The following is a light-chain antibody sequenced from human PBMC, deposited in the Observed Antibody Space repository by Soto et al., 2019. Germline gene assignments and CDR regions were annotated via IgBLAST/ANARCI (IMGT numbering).Light chain of an antibody. J-gene: IGKJ4*01. Sequence: EIVLTQSPGTLSLSPGERATLSCRASQSVASNYLGWYQQKPGQAPRVLIFDASIRATGIPDRFSASGSGSDFTLTISRLEPDDFAVYSCHQYDSLPLTFGGGTKVEI. CDR2: DAS. CDR1: QSVASNY. V-gene: IGKV3-20*01. CDR3: HQYDSLPLT.